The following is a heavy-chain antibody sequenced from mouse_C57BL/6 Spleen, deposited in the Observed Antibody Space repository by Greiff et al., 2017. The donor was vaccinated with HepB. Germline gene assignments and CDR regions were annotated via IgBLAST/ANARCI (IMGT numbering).Heavy chain of an antibody. CDR1: GYAFSSYW. D-gene: IGHD2-2*01. CDR2: IYPGDGDT. Sequence: VQLQESGAELVKPGASVKISCKASGYAFSSYWMNWVKQRPGKGLEWIGQIYPGDGDTNYNGKFKGKATLTADKSSSTAYMQLSSLTSEDSAVYFCARGGGYGAMDYWGQGTSVTVSS. CDR3: ARGGGYGAMDY. V-gene: IGHV1-80*01. J-gene: IGHJ4*01.